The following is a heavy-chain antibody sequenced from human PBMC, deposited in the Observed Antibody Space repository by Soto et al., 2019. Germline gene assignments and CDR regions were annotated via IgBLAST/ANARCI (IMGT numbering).Heavy chain of an antibody. J-gene: IGHJ4*02. Sequence: QVQLVESGGGVVQPGRSLRLSCAASGFTFNSYAMHWVRQGPGKGLEWVAVTSYDGRNEYYADSVKGRFTISRDNSKNTVYLQMNSLTAEDTAVYYCTRDPYLDYWGQETLVTVSS. CDR2: TSYDGRNE. V-gene: IGHV3-30*04. CDR3: TRDPYLDY. CDR1: GFTFNSYA.